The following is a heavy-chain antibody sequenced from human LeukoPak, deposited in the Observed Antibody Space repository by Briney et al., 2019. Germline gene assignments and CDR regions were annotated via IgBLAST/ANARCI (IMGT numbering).Heavy chain of an antibody. CDR1: GFTFSDYY. Sequence: GGSLRLSCAASGFTFSDYYMSWIRQAPGKGLEWVSYISSSGSSKYYADSVKGRFTISRDNAKNSLYLQMNSLRSDDTAVYYCARGSPPRRNYDSRGYYSYYFDYWGQGTLVTVSS. J-gene: IGHJ4*02. CDR2: ISSSGSSK. CDR3: ARGSPPRRNYDSRGYYSYYFDY. V-gene: IGHV3-11*01. D-gene: IGHD3-22*01.